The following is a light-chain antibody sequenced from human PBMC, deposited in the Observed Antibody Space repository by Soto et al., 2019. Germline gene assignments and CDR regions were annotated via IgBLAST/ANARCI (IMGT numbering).Light chain of an antibody. Sequence: SYELTQPPSVSVAPGQTARITCEGNNNGSKSVHWYQQKPGQAPVLVVYDDRDRPSGIPERFSGSNSGNTATLTISRVEAGDEADYYCQVWDNTSDHYVFGTGTKLTVL. CDR1: NNGSKS. CDR2: DDR. V-gene: IGLV3-21*02. J-gene: IGLJ1*01. CDR3: QVWDNTSDHYV.